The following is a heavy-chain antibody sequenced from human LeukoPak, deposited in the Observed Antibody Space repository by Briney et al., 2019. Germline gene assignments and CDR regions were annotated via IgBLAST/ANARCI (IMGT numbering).Heavy chain of an antibody. Sequence: GGSLRLSCAASGFTFSSYSMNWVRQAPGKGLEWVSYISSSSSTIYYADSVKGRFTISRDNAKNSLYLQMNSLRAEDTAVYYCAKDTHIVATGFYFDYWGQGTLVTVSS. D-gene: IGHD5-12*01. V-gene: IGHV3-48*01. J-gene: IGHJ4*02. CDR1: GFTFSSYS. CDR3: AKDTHIVATGFYFDY. CDR2: ISSSSSTI.